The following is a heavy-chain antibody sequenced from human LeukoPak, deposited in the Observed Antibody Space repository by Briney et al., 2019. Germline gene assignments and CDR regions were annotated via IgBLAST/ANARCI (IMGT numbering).Heavy chain of an antibody. CDR1: GFTCSSYA. CDR3: AKDGYSYGPYTYFDY. D-gene: IGHD5-18*01. Sequence: AGYLRRSCAASGFTCSSYAMSWVRQAPGKGLEWVSAISGSGGSTYYADSVKGRFTISRDNSKNTLYLQMNSLRAEDTALYYCAKDGYSYGPYTYFDYWGQGTLVTVSS. J-gene: IGHJ4*02. V-gene: IGHV3-23*01. CDR2: ISGSGGST.